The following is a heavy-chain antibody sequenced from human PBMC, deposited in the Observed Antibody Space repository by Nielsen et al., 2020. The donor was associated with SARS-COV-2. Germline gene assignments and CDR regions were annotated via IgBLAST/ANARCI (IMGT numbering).Heavy chain of an antibody. Sequence: GGSLRPSCAASGFTFSSLWMSWVRQVPGKGLEWVADIKPDGSQKFYLDSVKGRFTISRDNAKNSMSLQMNSLRVEDTAVYYCARDWSRAFDVWGQGTMVTVSS. CDR2: IKPDGSQK. J-gene: IGHJ3*01. V-gene: IGHV3-7*01. CDR1: GFTFSSLW. CDR3: ARDWSRAFDV.